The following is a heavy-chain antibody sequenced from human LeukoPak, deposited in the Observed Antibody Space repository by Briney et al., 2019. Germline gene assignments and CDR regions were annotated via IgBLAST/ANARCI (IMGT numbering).Heavy chain of an antibody. CDR2: IYTSGST. J-gene: IGHJ6*03. CDR3: ARLLDCSSTSCWGKMGPQYNHYYMDV. V-gene: IGHV4-61*02. D-gene: IGHD2-2*01. CDR1: GGSISSSSYY. Sequence: KTSETLSLTCTVSGGSISSSSYYWSWIRQPAGKGLEWIGRIYTSGSTNYNPSLKSRVTMSVDTSKNQFSLKLSSVTAADTAVYYCARLLDCSSTSCWGKMGPQYNHYYMDVWGKGTTVTVSS.